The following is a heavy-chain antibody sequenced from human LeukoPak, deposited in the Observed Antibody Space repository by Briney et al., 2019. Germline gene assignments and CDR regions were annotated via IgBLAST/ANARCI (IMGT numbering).Heavy chain of an antibody. J-gene: IGHJ4*02. CDR2: INGDGSST. CDR1: GFTFSAYW. D-gene: IGHD5/OR15-5a*01. Sequence: PGGSLRLSCAASGFTFSAYWMHWVRQLPGKGLVWVSRINGDGSSTNYADSVKGRFTISRDNAKNTLYLQMNSLRAEDTAIYYCARDSPITGTYLWFFDYSGQGALVTVSS. CDR3: ARDSPITGTYLWFFDY. V-gene: IGHV3-74*01.